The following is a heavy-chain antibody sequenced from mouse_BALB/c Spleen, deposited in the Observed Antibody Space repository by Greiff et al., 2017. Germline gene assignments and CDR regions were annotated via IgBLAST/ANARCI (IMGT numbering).Heavy chain of an antibody. CDR2: IHYSGST. J-gene: IGHJ2*01. CDR3: ARDGDDDGGYYFDY. Sequence: EVQLVESGPDLVKPSQSLSLTCTVTGYSITSGYSWHWIRQFPGNKLEWMGYIHYSGSTKYNPSLTSRISITRDTSNNQFFLQLNSVTTEDTAMYYCARDGDDDGGYYFDYWGQGTTLTVSS. D-gene: IGHD2-4*01. CDR1: GYSITSGYS. V-gene: IGHV3-1*02.